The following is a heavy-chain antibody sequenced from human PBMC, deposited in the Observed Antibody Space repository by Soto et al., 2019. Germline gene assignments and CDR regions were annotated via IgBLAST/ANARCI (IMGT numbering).Heavy chain of an antibody. D-gene: IGHD2-15*01. CDR3: ASSTSYCSGGSCVDY. CDR1: GYTFTSYD. V-gene: IGHV1-8*01. CDR2: MNPNSGNT. Sequence: SVKVSCKASGYTFTSYDINCVRLENGQGLEWMGWMNPNSGNTGYAQKFQGRVTMTRNTSISTAYMELSSLRSEDTAVYYCASSTSYCSGGSCVDYWGQGTLVTVSS. J-gene: IGHJ4*02.